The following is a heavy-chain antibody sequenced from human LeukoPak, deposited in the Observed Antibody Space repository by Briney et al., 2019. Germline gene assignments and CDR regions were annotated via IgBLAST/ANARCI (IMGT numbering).Heavy chain of an antibody. V-gene: IGHV4-59*01. Sequence: SETLSLTCTVSGGSISSYYWSWIRQPPGKGLEWIGYIYYSGSTNYNPSLKSRVTISVDTSKNQFSLKLSSVTAADTAVYYCAGSRDGYNYVWGQGTLVTVSS. CDR1: GGSISSYY. J-gene: IGHJ4*02. D-gene: IGHD5-24*01. CDR2: IYYSGST. CDR3: AGSRDGYNYV.